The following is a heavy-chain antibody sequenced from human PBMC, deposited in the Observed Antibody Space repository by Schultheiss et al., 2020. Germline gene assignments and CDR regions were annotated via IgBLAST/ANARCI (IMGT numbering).Heavy chain of an antibody. V-gene: IGHV1-8*01. CDR1: GYTFTSYD. CDR2: MNPNSGNT. D-gene: IGHD5-18*01. Sequence: ASVKVSCKASGYTFTSYDINWVRQATGQGLEWMGWMNPNSGNTGYAQKFQGRVTMTRNTSISTAYMELSSLRSEDTAVYYCATDPALSHGYSYGYYHYWGQGTLVTVSS. CDR3: ATDPALSHGYSYGYYHY. J-gene: IGHJ4*02.